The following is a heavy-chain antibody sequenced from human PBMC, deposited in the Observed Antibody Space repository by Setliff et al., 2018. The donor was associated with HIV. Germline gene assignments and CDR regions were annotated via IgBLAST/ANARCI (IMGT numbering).Heavy chain of an antibody. J-gene: IGHJ4*02. V-gene: IGHV4-34*11. D-gene: IGHD3-22*01. Sequence: SETLSLTCAVYGGSFSGYYWGWIRQPPGKGLEWIGYVYYSGITYYNPSLKSRVTMSVDTSKNQFSLHLSSVTAADTAVYYCARDTYDSRGYFFGYWGQGTLVTVPQ. CDR1: GGSFSGYY. CDR2: VYYSGIT. CDR3: ARDTYDSRGYFFGY.